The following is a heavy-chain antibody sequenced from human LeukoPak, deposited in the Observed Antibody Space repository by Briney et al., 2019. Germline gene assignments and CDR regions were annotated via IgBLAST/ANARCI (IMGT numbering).Heavy chain of an antibody. CDR3: AKDRVSY. V-gene: IGHV3-30*18. Sequence: GGSLRLSCAASGFTFSSSDLHWVRQAPGKGLEWVAVISYGGSNRYYADSVKGRFTISRDNSKNTLYLQMNSLRAEDTAVYYCAKDRVSYWGQGTLVTVSS. CDR1: GFTFSSSD. CDR2: ISYGGSNR. J-gene: IGHJ4*02.